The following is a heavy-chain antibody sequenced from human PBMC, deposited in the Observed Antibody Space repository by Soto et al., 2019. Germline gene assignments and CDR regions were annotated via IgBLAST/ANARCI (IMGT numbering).Heavy chain of an antibody. J-gene: IGHJ4*02. D-gene: IGHD1-1*01. V-gene: IGHV3-11*01. CDR2: ISSSGGAI. Sequence: GGSLRLSCAASGFTFSDYYMSWIRQAPGKGLEWISYISSSGGAIYHADSVKGRFTISRDNAKNSLYLQMNGLRAEDTAVYYCARDLKPREALAPYYFDYWGQGTLVTVSS. CDR1: GFTFSDYY. CDR3: ARDLKPREALAPYYFDY.